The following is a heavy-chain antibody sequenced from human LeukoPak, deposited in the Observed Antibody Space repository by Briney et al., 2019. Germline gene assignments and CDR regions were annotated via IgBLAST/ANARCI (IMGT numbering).Heavy chain of an antibody. Sequence: PGGSLRLSCAASEFTLRNYWMSGVRQVPGKGPEWVANIRQDGNEFYYVDSVKGRFTISRDNAKNSLYLQMNSLRVEDTAVYYCARVPHHDYYDSSGYYKEGAFDIWGQGTMVTVSS. CDR3: ARVPHHDYYDSSGYYKEGAFDI. CDR2: IRQDGNEF. CDR1: EFTLRNYW. V-gene: IGHV3-7*01. J-gene: IGHJ3*02. D-gene: IGHD3-22*01.